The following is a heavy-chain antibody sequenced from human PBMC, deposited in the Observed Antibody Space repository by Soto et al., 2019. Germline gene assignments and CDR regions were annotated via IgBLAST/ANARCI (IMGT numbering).Heavy chain of an antibody. CDR1: GGTFSSNA. CDR2: IIPIFGTA. J-gene: IGHJ6*02. CDR3: ARSQGGSSSLDIYYYYYYGMDV. V-gene: IGHV1-69*01. D-gene: IGHD2-15*01. Sequence: QVQLVQSGAEVKKPGSSVKVSCKDPGGTFSSNAISWVRQAPGQGLEWVGGIIPIFGTANYAQKFQGRVTITADESTSTGYMELSSLRSEDTAVYYCARSQGGSSSLDIYYYYYYGMDVWGQGTTVTVSS.